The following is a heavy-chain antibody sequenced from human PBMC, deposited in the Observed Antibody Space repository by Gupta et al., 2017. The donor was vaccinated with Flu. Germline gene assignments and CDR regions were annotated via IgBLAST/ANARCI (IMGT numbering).Heavy chain of an antibody. CDR3: AKNTGSTSTPLGY. Sequence: EVQLLESGGGLVQPGGSLRLSCAASGFTFSSYAMSWVRQAPGKGLEWVSAISGSGGRPYYADAVKGRFTISRDNVKSTMYLHMKRMRAEYTAVCYYAKNTGSTSTPLGYGGQGTMVTVYS. D-gene: IGHD4-17*01. CDR1: GFTFSSYA. J-gene: IGHJ4*02. CDR2: ISGSGGRP. V-gene: IGHV3-23*01.